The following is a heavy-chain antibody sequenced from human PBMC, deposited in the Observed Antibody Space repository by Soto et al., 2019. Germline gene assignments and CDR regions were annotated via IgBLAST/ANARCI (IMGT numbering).Heavy chain of an antibody. CDR2: ITYSGGS. Sequence: QVQLQESGPGLVKPSATLSLTCTVSGDSVISSDSCWMWIRQPQGKGLEWLGYITYSGGSNHNPSLKCRVSISGDTSKNQFSLKLSSVIAANTAVYYCARAYDYCSGRGRSMDVWGQGITGTVSS. CDR3: ARAYDYCSGRGRSMDV. D-gene: IGHD3-10*01. V-gene: IGHV4-61*08. J-gene: IGHJ6*02. CDR1: GDSVISSDSC.